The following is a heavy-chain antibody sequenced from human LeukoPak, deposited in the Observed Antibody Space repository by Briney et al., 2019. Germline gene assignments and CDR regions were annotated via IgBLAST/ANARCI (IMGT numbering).Heavy chain of an antibody. CDR1: GGSISNYY. Sequence: PSETLSLTCTVSGGSISNYYWSWIRQPPGKGLEWIGYIYYSGSTNYNPSLKSRVTISVDTSKNQFSLKLSSVTAADTAMYYCARDGFSSSGWAPGDYWGQGTLVTVSS. D-gene: IGHD6-19*01. J-gene: IGHJ4*02. V-gene: IGHV4-59*01. CDR3: ARDGFSSSGWAPGDY. CDR2: IYYSGST.